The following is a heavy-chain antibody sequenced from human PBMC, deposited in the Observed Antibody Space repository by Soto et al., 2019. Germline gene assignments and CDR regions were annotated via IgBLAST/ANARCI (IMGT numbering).Heavy chain of an antibody. Sequence: QITLKESGPPLVKPTQTLTLTCTFSGFSLSTSGVGVGWIRQPPGKALEWLALIYWDDDKRYSPSLKSRLTITKDTSKNQVVLTMTNMDPVDTATYYCAHRRVEMATIYDAFDIWGQGTMVTVSS. CDR2: IYWDDDK. D-gene: IGHD5-12*01. V-gene: IGHV2-5*02. J-gene: IGHJ3*02. CDR1: GFSLSTSGVG. CDR3: AHRRVEMATIYDAFDI.